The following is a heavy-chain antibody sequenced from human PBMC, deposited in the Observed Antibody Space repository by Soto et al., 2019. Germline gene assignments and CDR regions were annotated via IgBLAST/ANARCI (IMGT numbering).Heavy chain of an antibody. D-gene: IGHD2-8*01. CDR2: NNHRGST. CDR3: ARGRGVFYYYGMDV. V-gene: IGHV4-34*01. Sequence: SETLSLTCAVYGGSCSGYYWSWFRQPLGKGLEWGGENNHRGSTNYNPSLKSRVTISVDTSKNQFSLKLSSVTAADTAVYYCARGRGVFYYYGMDVWGQGTTVS. CDR1: GGSCSGYY. J-gene: IGHJ6*02.